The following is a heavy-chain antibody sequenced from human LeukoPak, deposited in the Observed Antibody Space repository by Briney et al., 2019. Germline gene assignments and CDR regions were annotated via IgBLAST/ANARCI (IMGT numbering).Heavy chain of an antibody. Sequence: GGSLTLSCAASGVTFSSFDMNWVRQAPGKGLEWVSYISSSGSTIYYADSVKGRFTISRDNAKSSLYLQMSSLRGEDTAVYYCASSLTHFDYWGQGTLVTASS. V-gene: IGHV3-48*03. CDR1: GVTFSSFD. J-gene: IGHJ4*02. D-gene: IGHD1-14*01. CDR2: ISSSGSTI. CDR3: ASSLTHFDY.